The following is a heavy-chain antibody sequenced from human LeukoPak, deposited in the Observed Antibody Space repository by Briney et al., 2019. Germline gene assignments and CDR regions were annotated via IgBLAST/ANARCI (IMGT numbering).Heavy chain of an antibody. V-gene: IGHV1-2*02. Sequence: GASVKVSCKASGYTFTGYYMHWLRQAPGQGLEWMGWINPNSGGTNYAQKFQGRVTMTRDTSISTAYMELSRLRSDDTAVYYCARGFSSFLPSGDYWGQGTLVTVSS. D-gene: IGHD6-6*01. CDR1: GYTFTGYY. J-gene: IGHJ4*02. CDR2: INPNSGGT. CDR3: ARGFSSFLPSGDY.